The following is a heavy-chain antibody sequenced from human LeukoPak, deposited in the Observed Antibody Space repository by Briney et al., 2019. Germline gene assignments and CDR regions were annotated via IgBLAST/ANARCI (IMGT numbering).Heavy chain of an antibody. V-gene: IGHV4-4*07. D-gene: IGHD2-21*02. CDR3: ARGGAYCGGDCYLGLDAFDI. Sequence: PSETLSLTCTVSGGSISRYYWNWIRQPAGKGLEWIGRIYTSGTTNYNPSLKSRVTMSVDTSKNQFSLKLSSVTAADTAVYYCARGGAYCGGDCYLGLDAFDIWGQGTMVTVSS. CDR1: GGSISRYY. CDR2: IYTSGTT. J-gene: IGHJ3*02.